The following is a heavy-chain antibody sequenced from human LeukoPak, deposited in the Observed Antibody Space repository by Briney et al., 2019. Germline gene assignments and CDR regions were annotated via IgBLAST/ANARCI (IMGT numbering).Heavy chain of an antibody. V-gene: IGHV3-23*01. Sequence: GGSLRLSCAASGFTFSSSAMSWVRQAPGKGLECVSVISGSGGSTYYADSVKGRFTISRDNSKSTLYLQMNSLRAEDTAVYYCAKGGSGWYVGLFDYWGQGTPVTVSS. J-gene: IGHJ4*02. D-gene: IGHD6-19*01. CDR1: GFTFSSSA. CDR3: AKGGSGWYVGLFDY. CDR2: ISGSGGST.